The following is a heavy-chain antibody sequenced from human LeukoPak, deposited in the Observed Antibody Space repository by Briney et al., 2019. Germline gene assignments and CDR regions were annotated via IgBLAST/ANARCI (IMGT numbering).Heavy chain of an antibody. CDR3: ARSPPLWNGDAFDI. D-gene: IGHD1-1*01. V-gene: IGHV3-21*01. J-gene: IGHJ3*02. Sequence: GGSLRLSCAASGFTFSSYSMNWVRQAPGEGLEWVSSISSSSSYIYYADSVKGRFTISRDNAKNSLYLQMNSLRVEDTAVYYCARSPPLWNGDAFDIWGQGTMVTVSS. CDR1: GFTFSSYS. CDR2: ISSSSSYI.